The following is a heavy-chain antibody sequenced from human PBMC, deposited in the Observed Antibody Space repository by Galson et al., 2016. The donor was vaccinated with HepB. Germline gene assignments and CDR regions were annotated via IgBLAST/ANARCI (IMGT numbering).Heavy chain of an antibody. Sequence: LSLTCTVTGGSISNAGYYWSWIRQPAGKGLEWLGRIHTSGSTNYNPSLKSRVSISVDTSKNEFSLRLTSVAAADTAVYYCARGTRSNDWYPYCMDVWGKGTTVTVSS. CDR3: ARGTRSNDWYPYCMDV. CDR1: GGSISNAGYY. J-gene: IGHJ6*03. V-gene: IGHV4-61*02. D-gene: IGHD6-19*01. CDR2: IHTSGST.